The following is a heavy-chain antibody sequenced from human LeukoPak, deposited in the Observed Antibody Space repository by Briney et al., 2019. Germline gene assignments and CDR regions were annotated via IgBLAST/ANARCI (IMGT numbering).Heavy chain of an antibody. V-gene: IGHV3-7*01. CDR2: IKQDGSEK. CDR1: GFTFSSYW. Sequence: GGSLRLSCAASGFTFSSYWMSWVRQAPGKGLEWVANIKQDGSEKYYVDSVKGRFTISRDNAKNSLYLQMNSLRAEDTAVYYCARESPAGDYYSHYFDYWGQGTLVTVSS. J-gene: IGHJ4*02. CDR3: ARESPAGDYYSHYFDY. D-gene: IGHD3-10*01.